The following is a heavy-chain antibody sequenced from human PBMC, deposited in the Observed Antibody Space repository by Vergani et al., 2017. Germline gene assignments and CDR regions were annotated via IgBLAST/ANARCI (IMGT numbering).Heavy chain of an antibody. V-gene: IGHV3-30*18. J-gene: IGHJ6*02. CDR3: AKPRKYSGSYQHYYYGMDV. CDR2: ISYDGSNK. D-gene: IGHD1-26*01. Sequence: QVQLVESGGGVAQPGRSLRLSCAASGFTFSSYGMHWVRQAPGKGLEWVAVISYDGSNKYYADSVKGRFTISRDNSKNTLYLQMNSLRAEDTAVYYCAKPRKYSGSYQHYYYGMDVWGQGTTVTVSS. CDR1: GFTFSSYG.